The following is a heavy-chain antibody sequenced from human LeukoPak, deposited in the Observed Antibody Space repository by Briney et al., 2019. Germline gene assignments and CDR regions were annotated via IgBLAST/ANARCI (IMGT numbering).Heavy chain of an antibody. V-gene: IGHV3-48*03. D-gene: IGHD1-26*01. J-gene: IGHJ4*02. CDR2: ISSSGSTI. CDR1: GFTFSSYE. Sequence: GGSLRLSCAASGFTFSSYEMNWVRQAPGKGLEWVSYISSSGSTIYYADSVKGRFTISRDNAKNSLYLQMNSLRAEDTAVYYCARGDSGSYEGSDVDYWGQGILVTVSS. CDR3: ARGDSGSYEGSDVDY.